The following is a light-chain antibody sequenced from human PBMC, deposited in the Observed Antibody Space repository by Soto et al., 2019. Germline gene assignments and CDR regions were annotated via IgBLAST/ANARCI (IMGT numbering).Light chain of an antibody. CDR3: CSYAGSNTVI. Sequence: QSVLTQPASVSGSPGQSITLSCTGTSSDVGTYNLVSWYQQHPGKAPKLMICEGTKRPSGISNRFSGSKSGNTASLTISGLQAEDEADYYCCSYAGSNTVIFGGGTKLTVL. V-gene: IGLV2-23*01. J-gene: IGLJ2*01. CDR1: SSDVGTYNL. CDR2: EGT.